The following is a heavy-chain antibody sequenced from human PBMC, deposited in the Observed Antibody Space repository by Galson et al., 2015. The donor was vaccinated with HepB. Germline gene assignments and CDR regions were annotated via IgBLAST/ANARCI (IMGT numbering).Heavy chain of an antibody. CDR3: TTGSTLNY. CDR1: GFTFSSYA. V-gene: IGHV3-23*01. CDR2: ISGSGGNT. D-gene: IGHD6-13*01. J-gene: IGHJ4*02. Sequence: SLRLSCAASGFTFSSYAMSWVRQAPGKGLEWVSGISGSGGNTYYADAVKGRFSISRDDSKNTVYLQMGSLKTEDTAVYYCTTGSTLNYWGQRTLVTVSS.